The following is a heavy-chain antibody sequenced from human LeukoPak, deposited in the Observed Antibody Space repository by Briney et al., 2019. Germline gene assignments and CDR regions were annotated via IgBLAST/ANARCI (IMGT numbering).Heavy chain of an antibody. J-gene: IGHJ3*02. Sequence: SVKVSCKASGGTLSSYAISWVRQAPGQGLEWMGGIIPIFGTANYAQKFQGRVTITTDESTSTAYMELSSLRSEDTAVYYCAKKARGYNWNYSSAFDIWGQGTMVTVSS. D-gene: IGHD1-7*01. CDR3: AKKARGYNWNYSSAFDI. CDR1: GGTLSSYA. CDR2: IIPIFGTA. V-gene: IGHV1-69*05.